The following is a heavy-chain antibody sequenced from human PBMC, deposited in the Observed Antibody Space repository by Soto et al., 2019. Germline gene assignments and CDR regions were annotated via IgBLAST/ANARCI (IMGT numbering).Heavy chain of an antibody. CDR3: ARALFVGDMDV. Sequence: PGGSLRLSCVASGFAFSSYGLHWVRQAPGKGLEWVAGISYDGSKSYYEDSVKGRFTISRDNSINTLYVQMNSLRPEDTAVYFCARALFVGDMDVWRQGTTVTVSS. J-gene: IGHJ6*02. CDR2: ISYDGSKS. CDR1: GFAFSSYG. D-gene: IGHD2-21*01. V-gene: IGHV3-30*14.